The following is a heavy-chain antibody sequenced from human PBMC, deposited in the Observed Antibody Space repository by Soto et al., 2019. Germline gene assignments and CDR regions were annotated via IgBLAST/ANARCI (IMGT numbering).Heavy chain of an antibody. V-gene: IGHV3-23*01. D-gene: IGHD3-10*01. Sequence: GGSLRLSCAASGFVFSNYAMFWFRQAPGRGLEWVSTIYAAGGGKSYAGSVRGRFTVSRDNSRYTLFLQMDSLRVEDTAIYFCAKDLIRGDGYEDPDYWGQGTMVTVSS. CDR2: IYAAGGGK. CDR3: AKDLIRGDGYEDPDY. CDR1: GFVFSNYA. J-gene: IGHJ4*02.